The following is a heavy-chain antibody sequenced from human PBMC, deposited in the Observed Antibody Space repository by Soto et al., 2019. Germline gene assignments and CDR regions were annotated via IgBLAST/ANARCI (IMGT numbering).Heavy chain of an antibody. CDR3: AKEHHYSSSWSEFDY. CDR1: GFTFSSYA. CDR2: ITGSGVST. Sequence: EVQLLGSGGGLVQPGGSLRLSCAASGFTFSSYAMSWVRQAPGKGLEWVSAITGSGVSTYYADSVKGRFTISRDNSKNTLYLQMNSLRAEDTAVYYCAKEHHYSSSWSEFDYWGQGTLVTVSS. D-gene: IGHD6-13*01. V-gene: IGHV3-23*01. J-gene: IGHJ4*02.